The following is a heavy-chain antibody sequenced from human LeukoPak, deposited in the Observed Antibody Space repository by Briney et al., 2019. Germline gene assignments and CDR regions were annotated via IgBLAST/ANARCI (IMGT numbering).Heavy chain of an antibody. CDR2: ISSSSSYI. CDR3: ARGHGSVSYYDRMVDY. V-gene: IGHV3-21*01. Sequence: PGGSLRLSYAVSGFTFSSYSMNCVRQAPGKGLEWVSSISSSSSYIYYADSVKGRFTISRDNAKNSLYLQMNSLRAEDTAVYYCARGHGSVSYYDRMVDYWGQGTLVTVSS. D-gene: IGHD3-10*01. CDR1: GFTFSSYS. J-gene: IGHJ4*02.